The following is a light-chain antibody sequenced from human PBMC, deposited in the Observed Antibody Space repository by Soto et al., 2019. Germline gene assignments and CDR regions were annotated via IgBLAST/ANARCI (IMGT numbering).Light chain of an antibody. V-gene: IGKV3-20*01. Sequence: EIVLTQSPGTLSLSPGERATLSCRASQSVYINSLAWYQQKPGQPPRLLIYGAATRASDVPDRFSGSGSGADFALTITRLEPADFAVYYCQQYGASPLTFGPGTRVD. J-gene: IGKJ3*01. CDR3: QQYGASPLT. CDR1: QSVYINS. CDR2: GAA.